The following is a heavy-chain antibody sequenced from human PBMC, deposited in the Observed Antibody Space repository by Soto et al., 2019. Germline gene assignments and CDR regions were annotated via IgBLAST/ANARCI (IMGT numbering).Heavy chain of an antibody. V-gene: IGHV3-66*01. CDR3: VSYDFWSGYSDY. Sequence: ESGGGLVQPGGSLRLSCAVSGFTVSSNYMSWVRQAPGKGLEWVSICYTGGSTYYSDSVKGRFTISRDNSKNTLDLQMNSLREEDTVVYYWVSYDFWSGYSDYWGQGTRVPVSS. D-gene: IGHD3-3*01. J-gene: IGHJ4*02. CDR1: GFTVSSNY. CDR2: CYTGGST.